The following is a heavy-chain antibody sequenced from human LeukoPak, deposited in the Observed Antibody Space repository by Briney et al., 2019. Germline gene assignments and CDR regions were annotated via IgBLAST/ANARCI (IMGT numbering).Heavy chain of an antibody. CDR1: GGTFGSYA. CDR2: IIPIFGTA. D-gene: IGHD3-3*01. Sequence: SVKVSCKASGGTFGSYAISWVRQAPGQGLEWMGGIIPIFGTANYAQKFQGRVTITTDESTSTAYMELSSLRSEDTAVYYCARLIEDFWSGYYYDYWGQGTLVTVSS. V-gene: IGHV1-69*05. CDR3: ARLIEDFWSGYYYDY. J-gene: IGHJ4*02.